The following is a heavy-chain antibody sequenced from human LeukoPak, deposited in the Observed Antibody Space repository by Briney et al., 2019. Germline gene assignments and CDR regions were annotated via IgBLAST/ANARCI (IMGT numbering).Heavy chain of an antibody. CDR3: ARGSVAHY. D-gene: IGHD5-12*01. J-gene: IGHJ4*02. Sequence: GGSQRLSCAASGITIRSSGMSWVRQAPGKGLEWVSSISSSSSYIYYADSVKGRFTISRDNAKNSLYLQMNSLRAEDTAVYYCARGSVAHYWGQGTLVTVSS. CDR2: ISSSSSYI. V-gene: IGHV3-21*01. CDR1: GITIRSSG.